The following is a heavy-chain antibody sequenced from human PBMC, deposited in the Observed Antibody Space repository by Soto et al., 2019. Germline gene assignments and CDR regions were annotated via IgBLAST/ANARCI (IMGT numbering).Heavy chain of an antibody. V-gene: IGHV3-30-3*01. D-gene: IGHD1-26*01. CDR1: GFTFSSYA. CDR3: ARDRLTSGSYYIQSAGWFDP. CDR2: ISYDGSNK. J-gene: IGHJ5*02. Sequence: PGGSLRLSCAASGFTFSSYAMNWFRQAPGKGLEWVAGISYDGSNKYYADSVKGRFTISRDNSKNTLYLQMNSLRAEDTALYYCARDRLTSGSYYIQSAGWFDPWGQGTLVTVSS.